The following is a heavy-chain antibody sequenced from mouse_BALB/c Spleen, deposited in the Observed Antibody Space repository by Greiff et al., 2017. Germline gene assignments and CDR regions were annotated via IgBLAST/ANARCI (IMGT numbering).Heavy chain of an antibody. Sequence: EVKLQESGAELVKPGASVKLSCTASGFNIKDTYMHWVKQRPEQGLEWIGRIDPANGNTKYDPKFQGKATITADTSSNTAYLQLSSLTSEDTAVYYCARGDGNYAMDYWGQGTSVTVSS. D-gene: IGHD2-1*01. CDR1: GFNIKDTY. V-gene: IGHV14-3*02. J-gene: IGHJ4*01. CDR2: IDPANGNT. CDR3: ARGDGNYAMDY.